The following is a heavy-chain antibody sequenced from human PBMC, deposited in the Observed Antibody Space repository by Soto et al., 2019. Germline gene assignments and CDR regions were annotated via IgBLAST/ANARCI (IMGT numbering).Heavy chain of an antibody. J-gene: IGHJ6*02. CDR2: ISYDGSNK. Sequence: GGSLRLSCAASGFTFSSYGMHWVRQAPGKGLEWVAVISYDGSNKYYADSVKGRFTISRDNSKNTLYLQMNSLRAEDTAVYYCARDVPRSSWNEGHYYYYYGMDVWGQGTTVTVSS. CDR1: GFTFSSYG. CDR3: ARDVPRSSWNEGHYYYYYGMDV. D-gene: IGHD6-13*01. V-gene: IGHV3-30*03.